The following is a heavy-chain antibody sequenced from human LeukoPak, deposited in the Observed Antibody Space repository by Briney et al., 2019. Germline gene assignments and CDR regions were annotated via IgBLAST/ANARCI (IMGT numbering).Heavy chain of an antibody. CDR1: GYTFNTYG. CDR3: ARDPSYCSSTSCYFRYFDY. CDR2: ISAYNGNT. D-gene: IGHD2-2*01. Sequence: ASVKVSCKPYGYTFNTYGITWVRQAPGQGLEWMGWISAYNGNTNYAQKLQGRVTMTTDTSTSTAYMELRSLRSDDTAVYYCARDPSYCSSTSCYFRYFDYWGQGTLVTVSS. V-gene: IGHV1-18*01. J-gene: IGHJ4*02.